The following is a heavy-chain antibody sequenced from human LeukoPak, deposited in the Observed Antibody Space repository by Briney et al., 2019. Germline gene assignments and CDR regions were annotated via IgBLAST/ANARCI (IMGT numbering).Heavy chain of an antibody. J-gene: IGHJ4*02. CDR2: ISYDGSNK. Sequence: QPGGSLRLSCAASGFTFSSYAMHWVRQAPGKGLEWVAVISYDGSNKYYADSVKGRFTISRDNSKNTLYLQMNSLRAEDTAVYYCARAAALYYYDSSGLDYWGQGTLVTVSS. CDR3: ARAAALYYYDSSGLDY. V-gene: IGHV3-30-3*01. CDR1: GFTFSSYA. D-gene: IGHD3-22*01.